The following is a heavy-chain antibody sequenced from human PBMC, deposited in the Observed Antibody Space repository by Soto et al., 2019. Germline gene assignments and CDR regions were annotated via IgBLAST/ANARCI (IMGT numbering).Heavy chain of an antibody. D-gene: IGHD1-7*01. Sequence: ESGGGLVQPGGSLRLSCAGSGFTFSDYYIDWVRQAPGKGLEWVGRSRDKGNSYSTDYAASVKGRFTVSRDASKSSLYLQMNSLKTEDTALYYCTRSITGSTSSDYWGQGTLVTVSS. V-gene: IGHV3-72*01. J-gene: IGHJ4*02. CDR3: TRSITGSTSSDY. CDR2: SRDKGNSYST. CDR1: GFTFSDYY.